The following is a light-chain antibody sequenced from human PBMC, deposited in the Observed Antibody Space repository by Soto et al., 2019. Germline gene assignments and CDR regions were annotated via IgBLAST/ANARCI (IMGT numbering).Light chain of an antibody. CDR2: GAS. CDR3: QHYVNWPLT. Sequence: EIVLTQSPGTLSLSPGDRATLSCRASQSVSSNSLAWFRQKPGQAPRLLIYGASTRAAGAPARFSGSRSGAEFTLTISSLQSEDFAVYYCQHYVNWPLTFGGGTKVDIK. V-gene: IGKV3-15*01. CDR1: QSVSSN. J-gene: IGKJ4*01.